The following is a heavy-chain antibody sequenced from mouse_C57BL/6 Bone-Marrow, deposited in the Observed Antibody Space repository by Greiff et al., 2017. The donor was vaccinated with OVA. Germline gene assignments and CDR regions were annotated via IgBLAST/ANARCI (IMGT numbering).Heavy chain of an antibody. Sequence: VQLQQSGAELVRPGASVKLSCTASGFNIKDDYMHWVKQRPEQGLEWIGWIDPENGDTEYASKFQGKATITADTSSNTAYLQLSSLTSEDTAVYYCTTNYSNYEGYWGQGTTLTVSS. D-gene: IGHD2-5*01. CDR3: TTNYSNYEGY. J-gene: IGHJ2*01. CDR2: IDPENGDT. V-gene: IGHV14-4*01. CDR1: GFNIKDDY.